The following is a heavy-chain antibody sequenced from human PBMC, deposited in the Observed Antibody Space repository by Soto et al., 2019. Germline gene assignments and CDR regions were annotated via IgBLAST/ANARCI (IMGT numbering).Heavy chain of an antibody. J-gene: IGHJ5*02. D-gene: IGHD5-18*01. CDR1: GYTFTSYG. CDR2: ISAYNGNT. V-gene: IGHV1-18*01. CDR3: ARAWGYSYGFDP. Sequence: QVQLVQSGAEVKKPGASVKVSCKASGYTFTSYGISWVRQAPGQGLEWMGWISAYNGNTNYAQKLQGRVTMTTDTSTSTADMELRSLRSDATPVYYCARAWGYSYGFDPWGQRTLVTVSS.